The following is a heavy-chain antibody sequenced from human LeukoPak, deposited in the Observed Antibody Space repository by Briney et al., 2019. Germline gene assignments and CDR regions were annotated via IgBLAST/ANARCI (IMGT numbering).Heavy chain of an antibody. CDR3: ARPQDYGGNSWAFDY. CDR1: GYSFTSYW. Sequence: GESLKISCKGSGYSFTSYWIGWVRQMPGKGLEWMGIIYPGDSGTRYSPSFQGQVTISADKSISTAYLQWSSLKASDTAMYYCARPQDYGGNSWAFDYWGQGTLVTVSS. J-gene: IGHJ4*02. CDR2: IYPGDSGT. V-gene: IGHV5-51*01. D-gene: IGHD4-23*01.